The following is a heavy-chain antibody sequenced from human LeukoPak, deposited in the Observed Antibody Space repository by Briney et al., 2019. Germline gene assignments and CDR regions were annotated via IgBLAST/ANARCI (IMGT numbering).Heavy chain of an antibody. CDR2: INPNSGGT. D-gene: IGHD6-13*01. CDR1: GGTFSSYA. Sequence: GASVKVSCKASGGTFSSYAISWVRQAPGHGLEWMGWINPNSGGTNYAQKFQGRVTMTRDTSISTAYMELSRLRSDDTAVYYCAKKRYSSSLNRFDPWGQGTLVTVSS. CDR3: AKKRYSSSLNRFDP. J-gene: IGHJ5*02. V-gene: IGHV1-2*02.